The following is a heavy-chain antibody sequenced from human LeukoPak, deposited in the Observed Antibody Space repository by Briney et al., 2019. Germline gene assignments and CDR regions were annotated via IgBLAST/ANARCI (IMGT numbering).Heavy chain of an antibody. CDR1: GGSISSYY. J-gene: IGHJ4*02. Sequence: PSETLSLTCTVSGGSISSYYWSWIRQPPGKGLEWIGYIYTSGSTNYNPSLKSRVTISVDTSKNQFSLKLSSVTAADTAVYYCARVTYYYDSSPFDYWGQGTLVTVSS. V-gene: IGHV4-4*09. CDR3: ARVTYYYDSSPFDY. D-gene: IGHD3-22*01. CDR2: IYTSGST.